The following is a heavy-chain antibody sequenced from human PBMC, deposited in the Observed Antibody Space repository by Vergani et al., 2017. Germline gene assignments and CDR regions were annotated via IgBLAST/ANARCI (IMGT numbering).Heavy chain of an antibody. CDR2: MSGSGGST. CDR1: GFTLSSYA. D-gene: IGHD6-19*01. V-gene: IGHV3-23*01. J-gene: IGHJ4*02. Sequence: DVQLLESGGGLVQHGGSLRLFCAASGFTLSSYAMSWVRQAPGKGLEWVSAMSGSGGSTYYADFVKGRLTIPRDNSKNTLYLQMNTLRAEDTAVYYCSKDWRRIAVALCFDYWGQGTLVTVAS. CDR3: SKDWRRIAVALCFDY.